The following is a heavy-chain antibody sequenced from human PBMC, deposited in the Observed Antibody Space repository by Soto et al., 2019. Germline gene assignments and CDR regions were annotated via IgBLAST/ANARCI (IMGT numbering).Heavy chain of an antibody. D-gene: IGHD2-21*02. J-gene: IGHJ6*02. CDR1: GGSISSGDYY. CDR3: ARVVVTTIHYGMDV. CDR2: IYYSGST. V-gene: IGHV4-30-4*01. Sequence: PSETLSLTCTVSGGSISSGDYYWSWIRQPPGKGLEWIGYIYYSGSTYYNPSLKSRVTISVDTSKNQFSLKLSSVTAADTAVYYCARVVVTTIHYGMDVWGQGTTVTVPS.